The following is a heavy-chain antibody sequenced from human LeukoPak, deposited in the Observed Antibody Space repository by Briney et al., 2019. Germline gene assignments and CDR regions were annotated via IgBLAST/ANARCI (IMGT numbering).Heavy chain of an antibody. J-gene: IGHJ4*02. CDR2: ITRSGGDT. CDR3: AKEDYGGFAFDY. V-gene: IGHV3-23*01. Sequence: GGSLTLSCEASGSTFSNYAMRWVRQAPGMGMEWVAAITRSGGDTYYADSVQGRFTIFSDNSKNTLSLQMNSLRAEDKAVYYCAKEDYGGFAFDYWGQGTLVTVSS. CDR1: GSTFSNYA. D-gene: IGHD4-23*01.